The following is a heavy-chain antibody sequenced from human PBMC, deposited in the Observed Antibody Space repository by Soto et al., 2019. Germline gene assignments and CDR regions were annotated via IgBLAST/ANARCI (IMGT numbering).Heavy chain of an antibody. CDR3: AKDLGLDYYDSSGYYLPSTFDI. CDR1: GFTFSSYA. CDR2: ISGSGGRT. Sequence: EVQLLESGGGLVQPGGSLRVSCAASGFTFSSYAMSWVRQAPGKGLEWVSVISGSGGRTYYADSVKGRFTISRDDSKNTLYLQMSSLRAEDTAVYYCAKDLGLDYYDSSGYYLPSTFDIWGQGTMVTVSS. J-gene: IGHJ3*02. V-gene: IGHV3-23*01. D-gene: IGHD3-22*01.